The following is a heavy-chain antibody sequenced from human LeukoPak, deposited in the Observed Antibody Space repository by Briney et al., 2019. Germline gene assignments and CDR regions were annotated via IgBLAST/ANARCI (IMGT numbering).Heavy chain of an antibody. V-gene: IGHV3-9*01. J-gene: IGHJ6*03. D-gene: IGHD6-13*01. CDR2: ISWNCGSI. Sequence: PGGSLRLSCAASGFTFDDYAMHWVRQAPGKGLEWVSGISWNCGSIGYADSVKGRFTISRDNAKNSLYLQMNSLRAEDTALYYCAKGVAAGYYYYMDVWGKGTTVTVSS. CDR3: AKGVAAGYYYYMDV. CDR1: GFTFDDYA.